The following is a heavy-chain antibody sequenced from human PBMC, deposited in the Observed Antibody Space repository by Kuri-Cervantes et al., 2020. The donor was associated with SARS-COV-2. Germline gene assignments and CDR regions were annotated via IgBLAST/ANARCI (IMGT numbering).Heavy chain of an antibody. CDR2: ISWDGGST. D-gene: IGHD3-3*01. CDR3: AREQSTTYYDFWSGYYDGYFDY. CDR1: GFTFDDYA. Sequence: GGSLRLSCAASGFTFDDYAMHWVRQAPGKGLEWVSLISWDGGSTYYADSVKGRFAISRDNAKNSLYLQMNSLRAEDTAVYYCAREQSTTYYDFWSGYYDGYFDYWGQGTLVTVSS. J-gene: IGHJ4*02. V-gene: IGHV3-43D*03.